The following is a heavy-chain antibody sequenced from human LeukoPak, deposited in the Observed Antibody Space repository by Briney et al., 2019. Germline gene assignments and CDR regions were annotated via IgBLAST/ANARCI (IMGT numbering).Heavy chain of an antibody. Sequence: PGGSLRLSCAASGFTFSSNGMHWVGQAPGKRLEWVAFIQNDGNNKKYGDSVKGRFTISRDNSMNTLYLQMNSLRPEDTAVYYCARDWGTSSLHLVNWGQGTPVTVSS. CDR1: GFTFSSNG. CDR2: IQNDGNNK. D-gene: IGHD6-6*01. CDR3: ARDWGTSSLHLVN. V-gene: IGHV3-30*02. J-gene: IGHJ4*02.